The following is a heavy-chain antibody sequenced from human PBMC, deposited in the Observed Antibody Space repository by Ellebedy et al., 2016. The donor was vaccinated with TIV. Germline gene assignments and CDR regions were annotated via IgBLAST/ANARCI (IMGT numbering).Heavy chain of an antibody. D-gene: IGHD5-18*01. Sequence: PGGSLRLSCAASGFSFSNAWMNWVRQAPGKGLEWVGRIKSRTDGGTTDYAAPVEGRFITSRDDSENTLYLQMNSLKDEDTAVYYCTTDKFTYMSGYKRGEGWGQGTLVTVSS. V-gene: IGHV3-15*01. J-gene: IGHJ4*02. CDR2: IKSRTDGGTT. CDR3: TTDKFTYMSGYKRGEG. CDR1: GFSFSNAW.